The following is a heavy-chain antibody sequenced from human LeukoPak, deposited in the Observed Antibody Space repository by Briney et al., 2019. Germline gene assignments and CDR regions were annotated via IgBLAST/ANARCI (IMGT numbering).Heavy chain of an antibody. V-gene: IGHV3-23*01. CDR3: AKSGYNRFDY. J-gene: IGHJ4*02. D-gene: IGHD5-24*01. Sequence: PPGGSLRLSCAASGFTFSSSAMSWVRQAPGKGLEWVSSISGSGSGGSTYYADSVKGRFTISRDNSKNTLYLQMNGLRAEDTAVYYCAKSGYNRFDYWGQGTLVTVSS. CDR1: GFTFSSSA. CDR2: ISGSGSGGST.